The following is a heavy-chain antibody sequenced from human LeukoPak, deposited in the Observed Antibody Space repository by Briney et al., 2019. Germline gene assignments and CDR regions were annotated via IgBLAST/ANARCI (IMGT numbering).Heavy chain of an antibody. CDR2: IYSGGTT. CDR3: ARIVSDSSGWYHFDY. CDR1: GFTVSSNY. J-gene: IGHJ4*02. D-gene: IGHD6-19*01. V-gene: IGHV3-66*01. Sequence: GGSLRLSCAASGFTVSSNYMAWARQAPGKGLEWVSIIYSGGTTNYADSVKGRFTISRDNSKNTLYLQMNSLRAEDTAVYYCARIVSDSSGWYHFDYWGQGALVTVSS.